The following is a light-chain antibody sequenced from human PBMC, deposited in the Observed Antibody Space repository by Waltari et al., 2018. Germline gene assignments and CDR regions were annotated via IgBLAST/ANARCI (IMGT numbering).Light chain of an antibody. CDR1: KLGNTF. CDR3: LAWDFSTAWT. Sequence: SSGLTQPPSVSVSTGQTATITCSGSKLGNTFASWYQQGPGQSPVLVIYQDKKRPSGIPDRFSGSNSGYTATLTISGALPMDEADYYCLAWDFSTAWTFGTGTRVTVL. V-gene: IGLV3-1*01. CDR2: QDK. J-gene: IGLJ1*01.